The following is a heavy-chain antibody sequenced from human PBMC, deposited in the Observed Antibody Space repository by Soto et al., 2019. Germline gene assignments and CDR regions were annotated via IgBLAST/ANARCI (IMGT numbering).Heavy chain of an antibody. CDR3: AKDKSGVRWLGAPDYFDY. Sequence: EVQLLESGGGLVQPGGSLRLSCAASGFTFSSYAMSWVRQAPGKGLEWVSAISGSGGSTYYADSVKGRFTISRDNSKNTLYLQMNSLRAEDTAVYYCAKDKSGVRWLGAPDYFDYWGQGTLVTVSS. V-gene: IGHV3-23*01. CDR1: GFTFSSYA. CDR2: ISGSGGST. D-gene: IGHD6-19*01. J-gene: IGHJ4*02.